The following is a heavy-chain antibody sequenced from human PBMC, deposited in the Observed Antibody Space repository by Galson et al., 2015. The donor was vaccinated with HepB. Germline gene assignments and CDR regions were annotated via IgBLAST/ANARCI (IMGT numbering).Heavy chain of an antibody. CDR1: GFTFSNYW. CDR2: INRDGNNK. Sequence: SLRLSCAVSGFTFSNYWMSWVRQAPGKGLEWVANINRDGNNKYYVDSVKGRFTISRDNAKNSLYLQMNSLRVEDMAVYYCARDVNGGYFDYWGQGTQVPVSS. J-gene: IGHJ4*02. V-gene: IGHV3-7*01. CDR3: ARDVNGGYFDY. D-gene: IGHD2-8*01.